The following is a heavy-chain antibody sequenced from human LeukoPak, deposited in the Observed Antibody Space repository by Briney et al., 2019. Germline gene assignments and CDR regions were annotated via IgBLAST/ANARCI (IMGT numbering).Heavy chain of an antibody. D-gene: IGHD6-6*01. CDR1: GYTFTGYY. CDR2: INPNSGGT. J-gene: IGHJ6*03. V-gene: IGHV1-2*02. Sequence: ASVKVSCKASGYTFTGYYMHWVRQAPGQGLEWMGWINPNSGGTNYAQKFQGRVTMTRDTSISTAYMELSRLRSDDTAVYYCAREYSSLGYYYYYMDVWGKGTTVTVSS. CDR3: AREYSSLGYYYYYMDV.